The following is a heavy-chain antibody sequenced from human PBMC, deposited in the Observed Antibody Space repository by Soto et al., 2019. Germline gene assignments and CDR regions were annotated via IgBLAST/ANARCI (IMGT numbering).Heavy chain of an antibody. Sequence: HVQLVQSGAVVKKSGSSVKVSCKTSGGTFRTDAISWLRQAPGQGLEWMGGTIPFFDTPNYAQKFQGRVTITADESTSTAYMDLSRLRPEDTAVYYCAREMSTTLNYFVMDVWGQGTTVTVSS. CDR3: AREMSTTLNYFVMDV. CDR2: TIPFFDTP. V-gene: IGHV1-69*01. D-gene: IGHD1-1*01. CDR1: GGTFRTDA. J-gene: IGHJ6*02.